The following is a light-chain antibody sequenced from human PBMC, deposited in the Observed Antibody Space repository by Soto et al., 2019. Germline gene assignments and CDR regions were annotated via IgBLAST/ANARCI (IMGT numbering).Light chain of an antibody. CDR2: DVS. J-gene: IGLJ1*01. Sequence: QSALTQPASVSGSPGQSITISCTGTSSDVGGYNYVSWYQQHPGKAPKLMIYDVSNRPSGVSNRFSGSKSGNTASLTISGLQAEDEADYYCSSYTSSGTPFYVFGTGTKVTVL. V-gene: IGLV2-14*01. CDR1: SSDVGGYNY. CDR3: SSYTSSGTPFYV.